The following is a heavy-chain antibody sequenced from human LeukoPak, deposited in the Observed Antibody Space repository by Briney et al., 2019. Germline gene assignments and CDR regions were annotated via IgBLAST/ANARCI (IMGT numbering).Heavy chain of an antibody. CDR2: IYYSGST. J-gene: IGHJ4*02. V-gene: IGHV4-59*08. D-gene: IGHD1-26*01. CDR3: ARVGATGYFDY. Sequence: SETLSLTCSVSGGSISSYYWSWIRQPPGKGLEWIGYIYYSGSTNYNPSLKSRVTISVDTSKNQFSLKLSSVTAADTAVYYCARVGATGYFDYWGQGTLVTVSS. CDR1: GGSISSYY.